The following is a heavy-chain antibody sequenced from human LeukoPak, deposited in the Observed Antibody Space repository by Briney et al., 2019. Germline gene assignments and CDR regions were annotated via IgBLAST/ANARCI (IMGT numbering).Heavy chain of an antibody. CDR3: AKSNTAMVTPSLNYFDY. D-gene: IGHD5-18*01. CDR2: ISGSGGST. Sequence: PGGSLRLSCAASGFTFSSYAMSWVRQAPGKGLEWVSAISGSGGSTYYADSVKGRFTISRDNSKHTLYLQMNSLRAEDTAVYYCAKSNTAMVTPSLNYFDYWGQGTLVTVSA. CDR1: GFTFSSYA. V-gene: IGHV3-23*01. J-gene: IGHJ4*02.